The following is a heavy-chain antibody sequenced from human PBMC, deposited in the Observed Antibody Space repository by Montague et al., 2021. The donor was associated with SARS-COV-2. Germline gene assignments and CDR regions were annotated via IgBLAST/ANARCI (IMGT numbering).Heavy chain of an antibody. CDR2: INHSGST. V-gene: IGHV4-34*01. CDR3: ANPLGYGDYVFDS. J-gene: IGHJ4*02. Sequence: SETLSLTCAVYGGSFSGYYWSWIRQPPGKGLEWIGEINHSGSTNYNPSLKSRVTISVEKSKNELSLKLSSVTAADTAVYYCANPLGYGDYVFDSWGQGTLVTVSS. D-gene: IGHD4-17*01. CDR1: GGSFSGYY.